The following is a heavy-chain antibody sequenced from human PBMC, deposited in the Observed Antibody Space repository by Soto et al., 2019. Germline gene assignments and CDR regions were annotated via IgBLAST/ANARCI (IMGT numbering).Heavy chain of an antibody. CDR2: INHSGST. CDR1: GGSFSGYY. D-gene: IGHD2-15*01. Sequence: SETLALTCAVYGGSFSGYYWSWIRQPPGKGLEWIGEINHSGSTNYNPSLKSRVTISVDTSKNQFSLKLSSVTAADTAVYYCARLCSGGSCYSRTFEYWGQGTLVTVSS. J-gene: IGHJ4*02. V-gene: IGHV4-34*01. CDR3: ARLCSGGSCYSRTFEY.